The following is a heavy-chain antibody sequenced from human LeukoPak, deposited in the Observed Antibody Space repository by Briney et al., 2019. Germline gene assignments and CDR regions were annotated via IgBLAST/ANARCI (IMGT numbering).Heavy chain of an antibody. Sequence: GGSLRLSCEASGFNVSANYMSWVRQAPGKGLEWVSVIYIAGNTYYTDSVKGRFTISRDNSKNTLCLQMNSLRAEDAAVYYCARAFSNYYHMDVWGKGTTVIVSS. CDR1: GFNVSANY. CDR3: ARAFSNYYHMDV. J-gene: IGHJ6*03. V-gene: IGHV3-66*02. CDR2: IYIAGNT.